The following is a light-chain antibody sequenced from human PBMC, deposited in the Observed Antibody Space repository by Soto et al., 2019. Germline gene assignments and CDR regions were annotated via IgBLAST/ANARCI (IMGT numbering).Light chain of an antibody. Sequence: EIVMTQSPGTLSVSPGERATLSCRASQSVNSNLAWYQQKPGQAPRLLIYTASTRATGIPARFSGSGSGTEFTITISSLQDEDFAVYYCQQYNNWYTFGQGTKLEIK. CDR3: QQYNNWYT. V-gene: IGKV3-15*01. J-gene: IGKJ2*01. CDR2: TAS. CDR1: QSVNSN.